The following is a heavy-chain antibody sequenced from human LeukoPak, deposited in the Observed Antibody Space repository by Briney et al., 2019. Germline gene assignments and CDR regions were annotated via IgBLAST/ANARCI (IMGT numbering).Heavy chain of an antibody. CDR3: ARHQFCGGDCFLDY. V-gene: IGHV4-59*08. CDR1: GGSISSYY. D-gene: IGHD2-21*02. Sequence: SETPSLTCIVSGGSISSYYWSWIRQPPGKGLEWIAYIYYSGSTNYNPSLKSRVTISIDTSKNQFSLKLSSVTAADTAVYYCARHQFCGGDCFLDYWGQGTLVTVSS. J-gene: IGHJ4*02. CDR2: IYYSGST.